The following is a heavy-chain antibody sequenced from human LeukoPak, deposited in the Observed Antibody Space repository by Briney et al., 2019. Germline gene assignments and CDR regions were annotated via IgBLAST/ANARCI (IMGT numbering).Heavy chain of an antibody. CDR2: INPSGGST. V-gene: IGHV1-46*01. CDR3: ARENLPYCSGGSCHSRYNWFDP. J-gene: IGHJ5*02. D-gene: IGHD2-15*01. CDR1: GYTFTSYY. Sequence: ASVKVSCKASGYTFTSYYMHWVRQAPGQGLEWMGIINPSGGSTSYAQKFQGRVTMTRDTSTSTAYMELSRLRSDDTAVYYCARENLPYCSGGSCHSRYNWFDPWGQGTLVTVSS.